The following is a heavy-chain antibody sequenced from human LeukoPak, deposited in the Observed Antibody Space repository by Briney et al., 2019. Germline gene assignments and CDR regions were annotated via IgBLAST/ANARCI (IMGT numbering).Heavy chain of an antibody. D-gene: IGHD6-13*01. CDR1: GFTFSSYA. CDR2: ISSNGSST. V-gene: IGHV3-64D*06. Sequence: GGSLRLSCSAPGFTFSSYAMHWVRQAPGKGLEYVSAISSNGSSTYHADSVKGRFTISRDNSKNTLYLQMSSLRPEDTAVYYCLKDLRDIAVAATPDYWGQGTLVTVSS. J-gene: IGHJ4*02. CDR3: LKDLRDIAVAATPDY.